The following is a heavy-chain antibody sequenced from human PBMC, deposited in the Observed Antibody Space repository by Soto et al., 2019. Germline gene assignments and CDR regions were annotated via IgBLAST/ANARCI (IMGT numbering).Heavy chain of an antibody. CDR3: ARDPATAKPEGVDF. CDR1: GYTFSDYY. J-gene: IGHJ4*02. V-gene: IGHV1-2*02. Sequence: QVQLVQSGAEVRKPGASVKVSCKASGYTFSDYYIHWVRQAPGQGLEWMGWINPNSGGTKYAPKLQGGVTMTRDTSITTAYMELSRLRSGDTAVYYCARDPATAKPEGVDFWGQGTLVTVSS. D-gene: IGHD1-1*01. CDR2: INPNSGGT.